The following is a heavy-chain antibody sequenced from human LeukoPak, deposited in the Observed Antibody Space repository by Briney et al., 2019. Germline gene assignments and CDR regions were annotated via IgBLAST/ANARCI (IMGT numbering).Heavy chain of an antibody. CDR3: AKDICSSTSCGNDY. V-gene: IGHV1-46*01. CDR1: GYTFTTYY. Sequence: ASVKVSCKASGYTFTTYYMHWVRQAPGQGLEWMGIINPSGGSTTYAQNFQGRVTMTRDTSTSAVYMELSSLRSEDTAVYYCAKDICSSTSCGNDYWGQGTLVTVSS. CDR2: INPSGGST. J-gene: IGHJ4*02. D-gene: IGHD2-2*01.